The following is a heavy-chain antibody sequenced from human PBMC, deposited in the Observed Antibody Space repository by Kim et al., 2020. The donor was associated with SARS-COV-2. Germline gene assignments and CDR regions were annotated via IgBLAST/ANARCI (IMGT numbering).Heavy chain of an antibody. Sequence: YNPSLKSRVTISVDTSKNKFSLKLSSVTAADTAVYYCARGPRYSGSYLDYWGQGTLVTVSS. V-gene: IGHV4-59*09. CDR3: ARGPRYSGSYLDY. J-gene: IGHJ4*02. D-gene: IGHD1-26*01.